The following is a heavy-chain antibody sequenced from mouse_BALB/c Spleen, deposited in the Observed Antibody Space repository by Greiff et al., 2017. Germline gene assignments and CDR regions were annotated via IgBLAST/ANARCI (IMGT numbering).Heavy chain of an antibody. CDR1: GYTFTSYW. CDR2: IYPGDGDT. D-gene: IGHD2-3*01. Sequence: VQVVESGAELARPGASVKLSCKASGYTFTSYWMQWVKQRPGQGLEWIGAIYPGDGDTRYTQKFKGKATLTADKSSSTAYMQLSSLASEDSAVYYCAREGYSYWGQGTLVTVSA. V-gene: IGHV1-87*01. CDR3: AREGYSY. J-gene: IGHJ3*01.